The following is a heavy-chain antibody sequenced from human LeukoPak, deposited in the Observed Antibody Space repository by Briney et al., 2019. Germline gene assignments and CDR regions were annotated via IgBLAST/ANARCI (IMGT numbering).Heavy chain of an antibody. V-gene: IGHV7-4-1*02. D-gene: IGHD6-19*01. Sequence: ASVKVSCKASGYTFTSYTLNWVRQAPGQGLEWMGWINTNTGNPTYAQGFTGRFVFSLDTSASTAYLQIRGLKTEDTAVYFCARGNRAVGVDSWGQGTLVTVSS. CDR1: GYTFTSYT. CDR2: INTNTGNP. CDR3: ARGNRAVGVDS. J-gene: IGHJ4*02.